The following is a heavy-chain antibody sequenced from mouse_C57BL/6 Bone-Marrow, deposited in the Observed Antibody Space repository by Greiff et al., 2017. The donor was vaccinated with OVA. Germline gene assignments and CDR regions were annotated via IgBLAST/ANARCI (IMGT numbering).Heavy chain of an antibody. CDR2: VYPYNGGT. CDR3: AFITTVVATPGYYAMDY. V-gene: IGHV1-36*01. Sequence: VQLQQSGPVLVKPGPSVKISCKASGFTFTDYYMHWVKQSHGKSLEWIGLVYPYNGGTSYNQKFKGKATLTVDTSSSTAYMELNSLTSEDSAVYYCAFITTVVATPGYYAMDYWGQGTSVTVSS. J-gene: IGHJ4*01. CDR1: GFTFTDYY. D-gene: IGHD1-1*01.